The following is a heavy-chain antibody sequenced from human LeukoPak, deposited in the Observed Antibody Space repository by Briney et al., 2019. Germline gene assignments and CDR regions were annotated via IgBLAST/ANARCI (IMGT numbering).Heavy chain of an antibody. J-gene: IGHJ4*02. CDR1: GITLSNYG. Sequence: PGGSLRLSCAVSGITLSNYGMSWVRQAPGKGLECVAGISDSGGSTNYADSVKGRFTISRDNPKNTLYLQMNSLRAEDTAVYSCARRGVVIRVIDSWGQGALVTVSS. CDR3: ARRGVVIRVIDS. CDR2: ISDSGGST. D-gene: IGHD3-10*01. V-gene: IGHV3-23*01.